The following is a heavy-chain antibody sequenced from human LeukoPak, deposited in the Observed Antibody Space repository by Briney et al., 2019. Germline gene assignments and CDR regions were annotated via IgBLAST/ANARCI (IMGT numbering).Heavy chain of an antibody. J-gene: IGHJ4*02. CDR3: ARGSTTYMTSYDYVWGSYFTDY. CDR1: GFTVSSNY. D-gene: IGHD3-16*01. CDR2: IYSGGST. Sequence: PGGSLRLSCAASGFTVSSNYMSWVRQAPGKGLEWVSVIYSGGSTYYADSVKGRFTISRDNSKNTLYLQMKSLRAEDTAVYYCARGSTTYMTSYDYVWGSYFTDYWGQGTLVTVSS. V-gene: IGHV3-53*01.